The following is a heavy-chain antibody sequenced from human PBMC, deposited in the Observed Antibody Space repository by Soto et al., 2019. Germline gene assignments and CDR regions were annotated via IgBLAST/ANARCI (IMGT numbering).Heavy chain of an antibody. CDR2: INHSGSA. Sequence: SETLSLTCDVYGGSFSGYIWTWIRQTPGKGLQWIGQINHSGSANYNPSLKSRVTISVDTSKNQFSLNLSSVTAADTAVYYCARATKGNYYDSSGYDTWFDPWGQGTLVTVSS. CDR1: GGSFSGYI. V-gene: IGHV4-34*01. D-gene: IGHD3-22*01. J-gene: IGHJ5*02. CDR3: ARATKGNYYDSSGYDTWFDP.